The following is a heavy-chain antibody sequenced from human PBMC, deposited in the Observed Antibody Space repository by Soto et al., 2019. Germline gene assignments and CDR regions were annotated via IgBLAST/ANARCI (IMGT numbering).Heavy chain of an antibody. CDR1: GLTVSNAY. D-gene: IGHD3-10*01. V-gene: IGHV3-53*01. J-gene: IGHJ6*02. Sequence: EVQLVESGGGLIQPGGSLRLSCAASGLTVSNAYMAWVRQAPGMGLEWVSVIYDNGTTYYADSVKGRFTISRDTSTNTLSLQMDSLLAEDTAVYYCVRPLPSGRNYGLDVWGQGTTVTGSS. CDR3: VRPLPSGRNYGLDV. CDR2: IYDNGTT.